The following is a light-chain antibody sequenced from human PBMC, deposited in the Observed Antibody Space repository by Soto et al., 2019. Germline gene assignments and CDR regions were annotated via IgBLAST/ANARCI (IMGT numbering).Light chain of an antibody. J-gene: IGLJ2*01. V-gene: IGLV2-14*01. CDR3: SSYTSSSTVV. CDR1: SSDVSGYNY. Sequence: QSVLTQPASVSGSPGQSITISCTGTSSDVSGYNYVSWYQQHPGKAPKLMIYEVTNRPSGVSNRFSGSKSGNTASLTISGLQAEDETRYYCSSYTSSSTVVFGGGTKLTVL. CDR2: EVT.